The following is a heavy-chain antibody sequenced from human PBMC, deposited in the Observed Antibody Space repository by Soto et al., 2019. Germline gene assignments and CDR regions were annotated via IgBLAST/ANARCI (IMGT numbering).Heavy chain of an antibody. D-gene: IGHD1-26*01. Sequence: QVHLVQSGAEVKQPGASVKVSCKASGYTFTGYYIHWVRQAPGQGLEWMGWIKPNTGGTNYAQKFQGRVTMTRDTSFSTAYMELRALRSADTAVYYCAREVGGTYSYFDYWGQGTLVTVSS. CDR2: IKPNTGGT. CDR3: AREVGGTYSYFDY. V-gene: IGHV1-2*02. CDR1: GYTFTGYY. J-gene: IGHJ4*02.